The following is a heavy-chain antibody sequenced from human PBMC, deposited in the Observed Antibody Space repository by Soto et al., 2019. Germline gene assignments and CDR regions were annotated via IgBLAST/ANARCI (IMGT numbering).Heavy chain of an antibody. D-gene: IGHD2-15*01. CDR1: GYTFTSYG. J-gene: IGHJ6*02. V-gene: IGHV1-18*01. Sequence: QVQLVQSGAEVKKPGASVKVSCKASGYTFTSYGISWVRQAPGQGLEWMGWISAYNGNTNYAQKLQGRVTMTTDTSTSTAYMELRSLRSDDTTVYYCARYDIVVVVAATDYYGMDVWGQGTTVTVSS. CDR2: ISAYNGNT. CDR3: ARYDIVVVVAATDYYGMDV.